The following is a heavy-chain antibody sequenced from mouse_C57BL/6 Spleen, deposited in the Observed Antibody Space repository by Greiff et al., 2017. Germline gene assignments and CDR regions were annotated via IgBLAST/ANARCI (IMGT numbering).Heavy chain of an antibody. CDR1: GYSFTGYY. J-gene: IGHJ3*01. D-gene: IGHD2-3*01. CDR2: INPSTGST. CDR3: ARDDGYPFAY. Sequence: EVKLMESGPELVKPGASVKISCKASGYSFTGYYMNWVKQSPEKSLEWIGEINPSTGSTNYNEKFKSKATLTVDTSSSTAYMQLSSLTSEDSAVYYCARDDGYPFAYWGQGTLVTVAA. V-gene: IGHV1-42*01.